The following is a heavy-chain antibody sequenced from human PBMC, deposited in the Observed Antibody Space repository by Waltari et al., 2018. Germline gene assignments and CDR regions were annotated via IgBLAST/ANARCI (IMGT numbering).Heavy chain of an antibody. J-gene: IGHJ4*02. CDR2: IYYSGST. CDR3: AREIWGSSVYFDY. D-gene: IGHD6-6*01. CDR1: GGSISSYY. V-gene: IGHV4-59*01. Sequence: QVQLQESGPGLVKPSETLSLTCTVSGGSISSYYWSWIRQPPGKGLEWIGYIYYSGSTNYTPSLKSRVTISVDTSKNQFSLKLSSVTAADTAVYYCAREIWGSSVYFDYWGQGTLVTVSS.